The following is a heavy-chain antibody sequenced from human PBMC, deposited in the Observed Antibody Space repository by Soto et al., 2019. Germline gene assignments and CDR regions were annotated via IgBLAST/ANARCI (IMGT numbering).Heavy chain of an antibody. CDR3: ARDCGGGSCYFAYDI. J-gene: IGHJ3*02. Sequence: TLSLTCAVSGGSISSGGYSWSWIRQPPGKGLEWIGYIYHSGSTYYNPSLKSRVTISVDRSKNQFSLKLSSVTAADTAVYYCARDCGGGSCYFAYDIWGQGTMVTVSS. CDR2: IYHSGST. CDR1: GGSISSGGYS. V-gene: IGHV4-30-2*01. D-gene: IGHD2-15*01.